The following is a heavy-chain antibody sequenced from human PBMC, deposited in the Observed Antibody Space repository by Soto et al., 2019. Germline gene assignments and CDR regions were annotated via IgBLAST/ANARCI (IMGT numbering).Heavy chain of an antibody. J-gene: IGHJ6*02. CDR1: GGSISSYY. D-gene: IGHD3-3*01. CDR2: IYYSGST. Sequence: SETLSLTCTVSGGSISSYYWSWIRRPPGKGLERIGYIYYSGSTNYNPSLKSRVTISVDTSKNQFSLKLSSVTAADTAVYYCARDLEPRRNYDFWSGYDRPGYYYYYGMDVWRQGTTVTVSS. V-gene: IGHV4-59*01. CDR3: ARDLEPRRNYDFWSGYDRPGYYYYYGMDV.